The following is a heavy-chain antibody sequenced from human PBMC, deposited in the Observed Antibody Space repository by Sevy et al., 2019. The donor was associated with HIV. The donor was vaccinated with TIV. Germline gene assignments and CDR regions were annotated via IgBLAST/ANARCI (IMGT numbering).Heavy chain of an antibody. CDR2: IFFSGST. D-gene: IGHD6-19*01. CDR1: GGSVTNNNFY. CDR3: ARNPQWPLLDYFDD. V-gene: IGHV4-39*01. J-gene: IGHJ4*02. Sequence: SETLSLTCTVSGGSVTNNNFYWGWIRRPPAKGLEWIGRIFFSGSTYYSPSLKTRLTLSVVTSKNQFSLKLNSVTAADTAVYYCARNPQWPLLDYFDDWGQGILVTVSS.